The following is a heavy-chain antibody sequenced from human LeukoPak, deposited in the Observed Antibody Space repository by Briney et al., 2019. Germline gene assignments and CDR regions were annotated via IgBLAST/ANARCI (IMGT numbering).Heavy chain of an antibody. CDR1: GFTFDDYA. J-gene: IGHJ3*02. Sequence: GRSLRLSCAASGFTFDDYAMHWVRQAPGKGLEWVSAISGSGGSTYYADSVKVRFTISRDNSKNTLYLQMNSLRAEDTDVYYCAKSVVPAAIDPDAFDIWGQGTMVTVSS. D-gene: IGHD2-2*01. V-gene: IGHV3-23*01. CDR2: ISGSGGST. CDR3: AKSVVPAAIDPDAFDI.